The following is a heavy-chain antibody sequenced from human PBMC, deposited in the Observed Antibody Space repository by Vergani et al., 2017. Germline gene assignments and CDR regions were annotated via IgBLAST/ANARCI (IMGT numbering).Heavy chain of an antibody. Sequence: QVQLQESGPGLVKPSETLSLTCAVSGYSITSGYYWGWIRQPPGKGLEWIGSIYHRGYAYYNPSLKSRVTISVDTSKNQFSLQLNSVTAADTAFYYCARQFCGGDCNSFRADFFQHWGQGALLTVSS. CDR1: GYSITSGYY. CDR3: ARQFCGGDCNSFRADFFQH. CDR2: IYHRGYA. D-gene: IGHD2-21*02. J-gene: IGHJ1*01. V-gene: IGHV4-38-2*01.